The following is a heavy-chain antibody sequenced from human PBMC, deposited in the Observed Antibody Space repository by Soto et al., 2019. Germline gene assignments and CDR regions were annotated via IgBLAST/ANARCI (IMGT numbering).Heavy chain of an antibody. CDR3: ARDRLRGYDSSGFYS. J-gene: IGHJ4*02. CDR1: GGTFSSYA. V-gene: IGHV1-18*01. CDR2: INPSDGNR. D-gene: IGHD3-22*01. Sequence: ASVKVSCKASGGTFSSYAINWVRQAPGQGLEWMGWINPSDGNRNFAQKFEDRVTMTTATSTNTVFLELRSLKSDDTAIYYCARDRLRGYDSSGFYSWGQGTMVTVSS.